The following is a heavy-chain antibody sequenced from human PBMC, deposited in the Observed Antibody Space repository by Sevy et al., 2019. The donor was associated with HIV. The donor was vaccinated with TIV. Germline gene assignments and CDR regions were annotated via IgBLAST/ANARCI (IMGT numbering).Heavy chain of an antibody. D-gene: IGHD6-13*01. CDR2: ISSSSSYI. CDR3: ARDPRTAAAGTRYFDY. Sequence: GGSLRLSCAASGFTFSSYSMNWVRQAPGKGLEWVSSISSSSSYIYYADSVKGRFTISRDNAKNSLYLQMNSLRAEDTAGYYGARDPRTAAAGTRYFDYWGQGTLVTVSS. V-gene: IGHV3-21*01. J-gene: IGHJ4*02. CDR1: GFTFSSYS.